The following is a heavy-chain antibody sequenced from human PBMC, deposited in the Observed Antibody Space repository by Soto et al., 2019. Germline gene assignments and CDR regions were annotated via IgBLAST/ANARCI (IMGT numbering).Heavy chain of an antibody. CDR3: TTDSPCRTSSSDN. CDR2: IKGETDGGTT. Sequence: VQRVESGGGLVEPGGSLRLSCAASGFIFTNASMNWVRQAPGKGLEWVGRIKGETDGGTTDYATPVKGRFIISKHDSEDTLYLQMNSLKAEDTAVYYCTTDSPCRTSSSDNWGQGTLVTVS. D-gene: IGHD6-6*01. V-gene: IGHV3-15*07. J-gene: IGHJ4*02. CDR1: GFIFTNAS.